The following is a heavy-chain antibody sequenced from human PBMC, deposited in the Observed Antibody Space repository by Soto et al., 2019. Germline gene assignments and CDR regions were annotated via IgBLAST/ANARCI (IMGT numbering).Heavy chain of an antibody. Sequence: SETLSLTCAAYGGSFSGYYWSWIRQPPGKGLEWIGEINHSGSTNYNPSLKGRVTISVDTSKNQFSLKLSSVTAADTAVYYCARGYSSSPGVFDSRGQGSSVIVSS. CDR2: INHSGST. D-gene: IGHD6-6*01. V-gene: IGHV4-34*01. J-gene: IGHJ5*01. CDR1: GGSFSGYY. CDR3: ARGYSSSPGVFDS.